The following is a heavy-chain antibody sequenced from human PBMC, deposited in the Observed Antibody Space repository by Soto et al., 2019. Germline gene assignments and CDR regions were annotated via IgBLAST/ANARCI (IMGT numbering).Heavy chain of an antibody. Sequence: EVQLLESGGGLVQPGGSLRLSCAASGFIFDTYAMAWVRQAPGKGLEWVSSLDGSGVPTFYADSVKGRFTISRDNSKDTXYLQMDSRRAEDSAVYYCAKQGASVTGAGWPWIFDYWGQGTLVTVAS. CDR3: AKQGASVTGAGWPWIFDY. CDR1: GFIFDTYA. CDR2: LDGSGVPT. D-gene: IGHD1-20*01. J-gene: IGHJ4*02. V-gene: IGHV3-23*01.